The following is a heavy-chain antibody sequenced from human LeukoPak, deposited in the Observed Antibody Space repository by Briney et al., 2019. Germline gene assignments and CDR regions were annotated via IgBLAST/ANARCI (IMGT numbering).Heavy chain of an antibody. D-gene: IGHD6-19*01. CDR2: IKQDGSEK. J-gene: IGHJ4*02. V-gene: IGHV3-7*03. CDR3: ARGSHSSGWYYYY. Sequence: GGSLRLSCAASGFTFSSYWMNWARQAPGKGLEWVASIKQDGSEKYYVDSVKGRFTISRDNAKKSLYLQMNSLRAEDTAVYYCARGSHSSGWYYYYWGQGTLVTVSS. CDR1: GFTFSSYW.